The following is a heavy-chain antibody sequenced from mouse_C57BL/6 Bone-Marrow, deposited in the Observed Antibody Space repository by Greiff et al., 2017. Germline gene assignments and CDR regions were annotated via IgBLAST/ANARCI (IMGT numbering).Heavy chain of an antibody. D-gene: IGHD2-5*01. V-gene: IGHV1-15*01. CDR1: GYTFTDYE. Sequence: QVQLKESGAELVRPGASVTLSCKASGYTFTDYEMHWVKQTPVHGLEWIGAIDPETGGTAYNQKFKGQAILTADKSSSTAYMELRSLTSEDSSVYYCTSGGYSNYGDYWGQGTTLTVSS. J-gene: IGHJ2*01. CDR3: TSGGYSNYGDY. CDR2: IDPETGGT.